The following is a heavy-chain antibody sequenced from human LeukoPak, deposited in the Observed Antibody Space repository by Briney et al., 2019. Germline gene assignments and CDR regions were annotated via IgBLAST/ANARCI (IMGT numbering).Heavy chain of an antibody. V-gene: IGHV4-34*01. CDR1: GGSFSGYY. CDR2: INHSGST. Sequence: SEPLSLTCAVYGGSFSGYYWSWIRQPPGKGLEWIGEINHSGSTNCNPSLKSRVTISVDTSKNQFSLKLSSVTAADTAVYYCARGWGYRAAGTFSRINWFDPWGQGTLVTVSS. J-gene: IGHJ5*02. D-gene: IGHD6-13*01. CDR3: ARGWGYRAAGTFSRINWFDP.